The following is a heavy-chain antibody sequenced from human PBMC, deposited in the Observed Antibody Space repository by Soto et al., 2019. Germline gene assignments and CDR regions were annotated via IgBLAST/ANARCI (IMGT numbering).Heavy chain of an antibody. CDR2: INPSGGST. Sequence: ASVKVSCKASGYTFTSYYMHWVRQAPGQGLEWMGIINPSGGSTSYAQKFQGRVTMTRDTSTSTVYMELSSLRSEDTAVYYCARVLVAAAGTGQLDFDYWGQGTLVTVSS. J-gene: IGHJ4*02. CDR3: ARVLVAAAGTGQLDFDY. V-gene: IGHV1-46*01. D-gene: IGHD6-13*01. CDR1: GYTFTSYY.